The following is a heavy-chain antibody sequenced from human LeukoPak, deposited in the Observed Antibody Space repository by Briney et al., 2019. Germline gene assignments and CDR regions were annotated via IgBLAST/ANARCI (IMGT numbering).Heavy chain of an antibody. D-gene: IGHD6-13*01. CDR3: ARGVGQQLVRGGYYFDY. V-gene: IGHV4-39*07. J-gene: IGHJ4*02. Sequence: SETLSLTCTVSGGSISSKIYYWGWIRQPPGKGLEWIGSIYYSGTTYYNPSLKSRVTISVDTSKNQFSLKLSSVTAADTAVYYCARGVGQQLVRGGYYFDYWGQGTLVTVSS. CDR2: IYYSGTT. CDR1: GGSISSKIYY.